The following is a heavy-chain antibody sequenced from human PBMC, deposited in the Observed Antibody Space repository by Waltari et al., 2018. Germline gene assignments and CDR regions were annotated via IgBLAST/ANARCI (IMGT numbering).Heavy chain of an antibody. CDR1: GYTFTGYY. J-gene: IGHJ3*02. CDR3: ARDPTTPGAFDI. D-gene: IGHD4-17*01. CDR2: INPNSGGT. V-gene: IGHV1-2*02. Sequence: QVQLVQSGAEVNKPGASVKVSCKASGYTFTGYYMHWVRQAPGQGLEWMGGINPNSGGTNNAQKLHGRVTMTRDTSISTAYMELSRLRSDDTAVYYCARDPTTPGAFDIWGQGTMVTVSS.